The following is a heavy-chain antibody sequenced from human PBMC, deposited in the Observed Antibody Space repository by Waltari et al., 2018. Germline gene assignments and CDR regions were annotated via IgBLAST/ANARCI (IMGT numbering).Heavy chain of an antibody. CDR3: ARGLYADTAMVNYPSYYFDY. CDR2: INHRGST. CDR1: GGSFSGYY. J-gene: IGHJ4*02. V-gene: IGHV4-34*01. Sequence: QVQLQQWGAGLLKPSETLSLTCAVYGGSFSGYYWSWIRQPPGKGLEWIGEINHRGSTNYNPSLKSRVTISVDTSKNQFSLKLSSVTAADTAVYYCARGLYADTAMVNYPSYYFDYWGQGTLVTVSS. D-gene: IGHD5-18*01.